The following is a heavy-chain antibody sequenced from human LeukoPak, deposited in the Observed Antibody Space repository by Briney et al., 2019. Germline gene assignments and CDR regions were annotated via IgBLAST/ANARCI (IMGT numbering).Heavy chain of an antibody. V-gene: IGHV4-34*01. J-gene: IGHJ6*03. CDR1: GGSFSGYY. Sequence: PSETLSLTCAVYGGSFSGYYWSWIRQPPGKGLEWIGEINHSGSTNYNPSLKSRVTISVDTSKNQFSLKLSSVTAADTAVYYCARRSSGYYYYYMDVWGKGTTVTISS. CDR3: ARRSSGYYYYYMDV. D-gene: IGHD6-19*01. CDR2: INHSGST.